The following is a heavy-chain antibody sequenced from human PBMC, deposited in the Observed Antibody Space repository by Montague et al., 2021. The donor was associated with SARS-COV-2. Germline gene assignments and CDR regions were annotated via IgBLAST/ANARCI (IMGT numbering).Heavy chain of an antibody. CDR1: GYTFINSW. V-gene: IGHV5-10-1*01. Sequence: QSGAEVKKPGESLRISCQASGYTFINSWIIWVRQMPGKGLECMGRIDPSDSYATYSPSFQGHVTISADKSINTAYLQWRSLKTSDTAIYYCAREDLNWFDPWGQGTLVTVSS. J-gene: IGHJ5*02. CDR3: AREDLNWFDP. CDR2: IDPSDSYA.